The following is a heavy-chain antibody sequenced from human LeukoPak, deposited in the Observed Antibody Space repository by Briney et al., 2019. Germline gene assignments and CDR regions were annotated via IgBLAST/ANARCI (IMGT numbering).Heavy chain of an antibody. CDR2: ISFDGSDA. D-gene: IGHD6-13*01. Sequence: PGGSLRLSCAASGFTFSGFWMHWVRQAPGKGLVWVSCISFDGSDATYADSVKGRFTISRDNSKNTLYLQMNSLRAEDTAVYYCAKDQIAAAWGYFDYWGQGTLVTVSS. CDR3: AKDQIAAAWGYFDY. V-gene: IGHV3-74*01. J-gene: IGHJ4*02. CDR1: GFTFSGFW.